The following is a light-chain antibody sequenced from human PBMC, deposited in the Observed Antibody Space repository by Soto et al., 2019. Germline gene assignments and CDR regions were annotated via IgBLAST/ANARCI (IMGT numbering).Light chain of an antibody. V-gene: IGKV1-12*01. Sequence: DIQMTQSPSSVSASVGDRVTITCRASQGISTWLAWYQQKPGQAPKLLIYSASSLQSGVSSRFSGSGSGTDFTLTISSLQPEDFATYYCLQSDSFPHTFGPGTKLHIK. CDR2: SAS. CDR1: QGISTW. CDR3: LQSDSFPHT. J-gene: IGKJ2*01.